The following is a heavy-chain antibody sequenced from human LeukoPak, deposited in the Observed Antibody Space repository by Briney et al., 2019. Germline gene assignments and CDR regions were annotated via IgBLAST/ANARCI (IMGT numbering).Heavy chain of an antibody. CDR3: ANFGAYDSSGYYYRYFDL. Sequence: GGSLRLSCAASGFTFTTYWMGWVRQAPGKGLEWVANIKQDGSEKYYVDSVKGRFTISRDNAKNSLYLQMNSLRAEDTAVYYCANFGAYDSSGYYYRYFDLWGRGTLVTVSS. CDR1: GFTFTTYW. CDR2: IKQDGSEK. J-gene: IGHJ2*01. V-gene: IGHV3-7*03. D-gene: IGHD3-22*01.